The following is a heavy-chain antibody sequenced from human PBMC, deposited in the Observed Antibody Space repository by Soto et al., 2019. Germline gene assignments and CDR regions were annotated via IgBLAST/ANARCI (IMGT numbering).Heavy chain of an antibody. J-gene: IGHJ5*01. CDR2: IYGIGAGI. CDR3: AKDAVSGDGFWLAES. Sequence: EVQLLEAGGGLVQPGGSLRLPFAASGFTFSNYAMIWVRQAPGKGLESVSGIYGIGAGISYADSVKGRFTISRDNSKNTLFLQMDDLRVDDTAVYWCAKDAVSGDGFWLAESWGHRTLVTVSP. D-gene: IGHD2-21*02. V-gene: IGHV3-23*01. CDR1: GFTFSNYA.